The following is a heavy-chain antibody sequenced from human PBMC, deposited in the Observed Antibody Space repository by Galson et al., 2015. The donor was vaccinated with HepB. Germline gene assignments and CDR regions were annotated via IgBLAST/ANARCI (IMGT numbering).Heavy chain of an antibody. CDR2: ISSSGASA. J-gene: IGHJ1*01. CDR1: GFIFSDYY. D-gene: IGHD6-13*01. V-gene: IGHV3-11*01. Sequence: SLRLSCAASGFIFSDYYMSWIRQAPGKGLEWVSYISSSGASAYYADSVKGRFTISRDNAKNSLYLQMNSLRAEDTAVYYCARSYSSSWFIYFQHWGRGPWSPSPQ. CDR3: ARSYSSSWFIYFQH.